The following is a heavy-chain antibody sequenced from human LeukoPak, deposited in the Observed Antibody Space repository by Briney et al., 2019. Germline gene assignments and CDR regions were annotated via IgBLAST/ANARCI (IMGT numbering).Heavy chain of an antibody. D-gene: IGHD6-13*01. CDR1: GFTFSSYS. J-gene: IGHJ4*02. CDR2: ISSSSSYI. V-gene: IGHV3-21*01. Sequence: GGSLRLSCAASGFTFSSYSMNWVRQAPGKGLEWVSSISSSSSYIYYADSVKGRFTISRDNAKNSLYLQMNSLRVEDTAVYYCASTSSSWYRGDYWGQGTLVTVSS. CDR3: ASTSSSWYRGDY.